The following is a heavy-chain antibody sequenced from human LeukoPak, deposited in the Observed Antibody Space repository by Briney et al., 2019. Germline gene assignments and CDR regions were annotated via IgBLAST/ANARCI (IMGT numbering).Heavy chain of an antibody. D-gene: IGHD5-18*01. CDR3: ARGYNYGYRYFDY. J-gene: IGHJ4*02. CDR2: IFYSGST. V-gene: IGHV4-28*03. CDR1: GXSISSSNW. Sequence: SDTLSLTCGVSGXSISSSNWWGWIRQPPGKGLEWIGHIFYSGSTNYNPSLKSRVAIVVDTSKNQFSLKLSSVTAADTAVYYCARGYNYGYRYFDYWGQGTLVTVSS.